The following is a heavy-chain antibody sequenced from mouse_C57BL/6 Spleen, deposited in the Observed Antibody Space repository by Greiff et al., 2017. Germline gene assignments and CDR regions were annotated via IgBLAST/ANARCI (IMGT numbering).Heavy chain of an antibody. CDR2: ISDGGSYT. D-gene: IGHD1-1*01. CDR1: GFTFSSYA. Sequence: EVMLVASGGGLVKPGGSLKLSCAASGFTFSSYAMSWVRQTPEKRLEWVATISDGGSYTYYPDNVKGRFTISRDNAKNNLYLQMSHLKSEDTAMYYCARENYYGSSHFDYWGQGTTLTVSS. J-gene: IGHJ2*01. V-gene: IGHV5-4*01. CDR3: ARENYYGSSHFDY.